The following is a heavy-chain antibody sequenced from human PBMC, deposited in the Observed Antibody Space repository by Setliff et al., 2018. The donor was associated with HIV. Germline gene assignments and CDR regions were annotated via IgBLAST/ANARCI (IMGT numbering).Heavy chain of an antibody. D-gene: IGHD3-3*01. CDR1: GGSISTGGYY. J-gene: IGHJ4*02. CDR3: ARVCPPVRYNFWSGYYPKAGYFDY. Sequence: SETLSLTCTVSGGSISTGGYYWSWIRQHQGKGLEWIGYIYNSGGTYYNPSLKSRITMSIDTSKNQFSLKLNSVTAADTAVYYCARVCPPVRYNFWSGYYPKAGYFDYWGQGALVTVSS. V-gene: IGHV4-31*02. CDR2: IYNSGGT.